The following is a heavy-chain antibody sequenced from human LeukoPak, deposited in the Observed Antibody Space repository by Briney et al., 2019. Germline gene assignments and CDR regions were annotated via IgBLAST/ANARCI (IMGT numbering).Heavy chain of an antibody. Sequence: ASVKVSCKASGYTFRSYALTSVRQAPGQGLEWMGWASPYTGLTEYAQTFQGRVTMTADTSTTTPYLELRSLRSDDTAMYFCSRETDYGGNYYYLDSWGQGTLVTVSS. CDR3: SRETDYGGNYYYLDS. CDR2: ASPYTGLT. D-gene: IGHD4-23*01. J-gene: IGHJ4*02. V-gene: IGHV1-18*04. CDR1: GYTFRSYA.